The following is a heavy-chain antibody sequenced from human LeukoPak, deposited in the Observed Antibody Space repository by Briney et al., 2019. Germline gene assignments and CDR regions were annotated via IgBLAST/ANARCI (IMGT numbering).Heavy chain of an antibody. V-gene: IGHV3-21*04. CDR2: ISSNSSYI. D-gene: IGHD1-26*01. J-gene: IGHJ4*02. Sequence: PGGSLRLSCAASGLTFSSYSMSWVRQAPGKGLEWVSSISSNSSYIYYTDSVKGPFTISRANAKNTLYLPMYSLRAEDTAVYYCARDLLGISASYTYYWGQRTPVTV. CDR1: GLTFSSYS. CDR3: ARDLLGISASYTYY.